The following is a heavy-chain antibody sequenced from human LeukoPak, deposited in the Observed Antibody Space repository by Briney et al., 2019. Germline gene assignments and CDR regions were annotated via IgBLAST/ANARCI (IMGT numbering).Heavy chain of an antibody. CDR2: INPTGSST. CDR1: GYTFTSHY. D-gene: IGHD4/OR15-4a*01. V-gene: IGHV1-46*01. J-gene: IGHJ4*02. Sequence: ASVKVSCKASGYTFTSHYMHWVRQAPGQGLEWMGLINPTGSSTGYAQKFQGRVTMTRDMSTSTDYMELSSLRSEDTAIYYCARRAGAYSHPYDYWGQGTLVTVSS. CDR3: ARRAGAYSHPYDY.